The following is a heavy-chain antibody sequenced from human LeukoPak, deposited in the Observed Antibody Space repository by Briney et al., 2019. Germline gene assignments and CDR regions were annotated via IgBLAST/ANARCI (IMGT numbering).Heavy chain of an antibody. CDR1: GGSFSGYY. CDR2: INHSGST. Sequence: PSETLSLTCAVYGGSFSGYYWSWIRRPPGKGLEWIGEINHSGSTNYNPSLKSRVTISVDTSKNQFSLKLSSVTAADTAVYYCARGVITMVRGVIITFRQYYFDYWGQGTLVTVSS. J-gene: IGHJ4*02. V-gene: IGHV4-34*01. CDR3: ARGVITMVRGVIITFRQYYFDY. D-gene: IGHD3-10*01.